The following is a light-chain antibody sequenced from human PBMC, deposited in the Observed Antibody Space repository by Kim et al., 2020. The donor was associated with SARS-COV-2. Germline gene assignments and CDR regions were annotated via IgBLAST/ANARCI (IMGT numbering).Light chain of an antibody. V-gene: IGKV1-33*01. J-gene: IGKJ2*01. CDR3: QQYDSLPYT. Sequence: DIQMTQSPSSLSASVGDRVTITCQASQDISNYLNWYQQKPGKAPKLLIYDASNLETGVPSRFSGSGSGTDFTFTISSLQPEDIATYYCQQYDSLPYTFGLGTKLEIK. CDR2: DAS. CDR1: QDISNY.